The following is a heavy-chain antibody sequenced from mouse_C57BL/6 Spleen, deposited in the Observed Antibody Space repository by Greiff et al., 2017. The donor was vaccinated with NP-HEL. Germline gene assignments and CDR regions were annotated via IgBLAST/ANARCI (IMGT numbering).Heavy chain of an antibody. V-gene: IGHV14-1*01. CDR2: IDPEDGGT. J-gene: IGHJ2*01. CDR3: TTFYYDAFDY. CDR1: GFTIKDYY. Sequence: EVQLQQSGAELVRPGASVKLSCTASGFTIKDYYMHWVKQRPEQGLEWIGRIDPEDGGTYYAPKFQGKATLTADTSSNTAYLQLSSLTSEDTAVYYCTTFYYDAFDYWGQGTTLTVSS. D-gene: IGHD2-4*01.